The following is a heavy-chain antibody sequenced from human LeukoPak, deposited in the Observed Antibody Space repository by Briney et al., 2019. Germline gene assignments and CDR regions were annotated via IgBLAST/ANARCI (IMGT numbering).Heavy chain of an antibody. CDR1: GGSISSGSYY. V-gene: IGHV4-61*02. Sequence: SETLSLTCTVSGGSISSGSYYWSWIRQPAGKGLEWIGRIYTSGSTNYNPSLKSRVTISVDTSKNQFSLKLSSVTGADTAVYYCARVGYCSGGSCEIWGQGTLVTVSS. D-gene: IGHD2-15*01. CDR2: IYTSGST. J-gene: IGHJ4*02. CDR3: ARVGYCSGGSCEI.